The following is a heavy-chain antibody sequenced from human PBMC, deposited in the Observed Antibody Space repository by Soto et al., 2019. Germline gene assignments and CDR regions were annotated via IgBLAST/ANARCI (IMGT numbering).Heavy chain of an antibody. V-gene: IGHV4-39*07. Sequence: SETLSLTCTVSGGSVSNSQYFWVWLRQPPGKGLEWIGTISHSGSVSYNPSLNSRVTISVDTSKNQFSLKLSSVTAADTAVYYCARDCANGVCPAWGQGTLVTVSS. J-gene: IGHJ5*02. CDR1: GGSVSNSQYF. CDR3: ARDCANGVCPA. D-gene: IGHD2-8*01. CDR2: ISHSGSV.